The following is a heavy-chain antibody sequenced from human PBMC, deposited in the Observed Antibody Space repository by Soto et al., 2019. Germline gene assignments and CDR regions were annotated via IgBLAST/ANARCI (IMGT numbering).Heavy chain of an antibody. D-gene: IGHD1-1*01. V-gene: IGHV3-23*04. CDR2: ISGSGGTT. J-gene: IGHJ4*02. Sequence: EVQLVESGGGLVQPGGSLRLSCAASGFTFSGYAMSWVRQAPGKGLEWVSSISGSGGTTYYEDSVKGRFTISRDNSNDTLFLQMHSLRADDTALYYCAKDRGYAANWYTGDSWGQGTLVAVSS. CDR1: GFTFSGYA. CDR3: AKDRGYAANWYTGDS.